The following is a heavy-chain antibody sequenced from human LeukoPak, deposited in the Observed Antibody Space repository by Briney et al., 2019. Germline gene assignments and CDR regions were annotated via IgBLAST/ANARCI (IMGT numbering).Heavy chain of an antibody. D-gene: IGHD3-3*01. J-gene: IGHJ4*02. CDR3: ASHYDFWSGYYGN. V-gene: IGHV1-69*04. Sequence: SVKVSCKASGGTFSSYAISWVRQAPGQGLEWMGRIIPILGIANYAQKFQGRVTITTDESTSTAYMELSSLRSEDTAVYYCASHYDFWSGYYGNWGQGTLVTVSS. CDR1: GGTFSSYA. CDR2: IIPILGIA.